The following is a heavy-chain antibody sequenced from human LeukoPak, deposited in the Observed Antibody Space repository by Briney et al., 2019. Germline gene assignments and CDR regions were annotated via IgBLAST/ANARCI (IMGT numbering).Heavy chain of an antibody. D-gene: IGHD7-27*01. CDR2: ISPSGDIT. V-gene: IGHV3-23*01. J-gene: IGHJ3*01. Sequence: GGSLRLSCAASGFTFSTYGMNWVRQAPGKGLEWVSGISPSGDITYYADSVMGRFSISRDNPKSTVSLQMSSLRAEDTALYYCVRDLHWGGFDVWGQGTMVTVSS. CDR1: GFTFSTYG. CDR3: VRDLHWGGFDV.